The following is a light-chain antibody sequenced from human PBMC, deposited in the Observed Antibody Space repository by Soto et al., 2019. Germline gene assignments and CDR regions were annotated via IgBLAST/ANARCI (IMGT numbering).Light chain of an antibody. CDR2: GAS. CDR1: QSVSSN. CDR3: QQYGSSPLT. J-gene: IGKJ4*01. V-gene: IGKV3-15*01. Sequence: EIVMTQSPATLSVSPGERATLSCRASQSVSSNLAWYQQKPGQAPRLFIYGASTRATGIPARFSGSGSGTEFTLTISRLEPEDVAVYYCQQYGSSPLTFGGGTKVEIK.